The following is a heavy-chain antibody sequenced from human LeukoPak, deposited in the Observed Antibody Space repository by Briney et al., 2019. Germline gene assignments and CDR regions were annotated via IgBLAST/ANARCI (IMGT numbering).Heavy chain of an antibody. CDR1: GFTVSTNY. J-gene: IGHJ4*02. Sequence: GGSLRLSCAASGFTVSTNYMSWVRQAPGKGLEWVSVIYSGGSTYYADSVKGRFTISRDNSKNTLYLQLNSLRVDDAAIYYCAKHRRSTLVTAYFDSWGQGTLVTVSS. CDR2: IYSGGST. D-gene: IGHD2-21*02. CDR3: AKHRRSTLVTAYFDS. V-gene: IGHV3-53*01.